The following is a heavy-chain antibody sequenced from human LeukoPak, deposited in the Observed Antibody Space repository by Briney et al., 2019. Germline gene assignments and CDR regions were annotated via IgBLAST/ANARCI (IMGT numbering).Heavy chain of an antibody. CDR3: ATGTMIVVVSGAFDI. CDR1: GFTFSSYG. J-gene: IGHJ3*02. Sequence: GGSLRLSCAASGFTFSSYGMHWVRQAPGKGLEWVAVISYDGSNKYYADSVKGRFTISRDNSKNTLYLQMNSLKAEDTAVYYCATGTMIVVVSGAFDIWGQGTMVTVSS. D-gene: IGHD3-22*01. V-gene: IGHV3-30*03. CDR2: ISYDGSNK.